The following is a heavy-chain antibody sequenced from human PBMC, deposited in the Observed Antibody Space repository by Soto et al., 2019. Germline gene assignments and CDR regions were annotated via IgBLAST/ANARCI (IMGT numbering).Heavy chain of an antibody. V-gene: IGHV4-31*01. D-gene: IGHD1-1*01. J-gene: IGHJ4*02. CDR2: IYYTGNT. CDR1: GGSISSGGTGSY. Sequence: QVQLQESGPGLVKPSQTLSLTCTVSGGSISSGGTGSYWTWLRQLPGKSLEWIGYIYYTGNTDYNPSLKSPPTISIDTSENQFSLKLTSVTAAETGVYFCASGHDAYKVRYWGQGTLVTVSS. CDR3: ASGHDAYKVRY.